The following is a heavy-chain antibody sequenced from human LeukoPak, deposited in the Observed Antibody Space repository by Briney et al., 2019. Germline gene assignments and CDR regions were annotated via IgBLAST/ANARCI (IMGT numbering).Heavy chain of an antibody. V-gene: IGHV4-59*01. D-gene: IGHD6-6*01. CDR1: GGSISSYY. CDR3: ARDHSSSSHFDY. J-gene: IGHJ4*02. Sequence: SETLSLTCTVSGGSISSYYWGWIRQPPGKGLEWIGYIYYSGSTNYNPSLKSRVTISVDTSKNQFSLKLSSVTAADTAVYYCARDHSSSSHFDYWGQGTLVTVSS. CDR2: IYYSGST.